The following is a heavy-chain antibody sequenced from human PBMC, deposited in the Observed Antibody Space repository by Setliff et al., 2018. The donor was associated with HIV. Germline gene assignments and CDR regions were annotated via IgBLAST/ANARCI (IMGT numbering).Heavy chain of an antibody. CDR3: ARGRCSDAACFFDY. D-gene: IGHD3-16*01. CDR1: NFTFSFYG. Sequence: PGGSLRLSCAASNFTFSFYGMNWVRQAPGKGLEWLSYIKTDGGTTYDADSVEGRFTISRDNAKNSLYLQMDNLTVDDTAVYFCARGRCSDAACFFDYWGQGTLVTVSS. V-gene: IGHV3-48*01. J-gene: IGHJ4*02. CDR2: IKTDGGTT.